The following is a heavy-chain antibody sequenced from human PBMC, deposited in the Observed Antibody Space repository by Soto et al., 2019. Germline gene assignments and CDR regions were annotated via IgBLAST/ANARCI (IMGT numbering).Heavy chain of an antibody. CDR2: ISAYNGNT. Sequence: GYPFTSYGISLVRQAPGQGLEWMGWISAYNGNTNYAQKLQGRVTMTTDTSTSTAYMELRSLRSDDTAVYYCARDLDSGSYLGFDYWGQGTLVTVSS. D-gene: IGHD1-26*01. V-gene: IGHV1-18*04. CDR1: GYPFTSYG. CDR3: ARDLDSGSYLGFDY. J-gene: IGHJ4*02.